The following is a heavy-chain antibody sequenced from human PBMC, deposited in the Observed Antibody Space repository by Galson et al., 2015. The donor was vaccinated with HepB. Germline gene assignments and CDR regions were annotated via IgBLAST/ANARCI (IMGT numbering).Heavy chain of an antibody. D-gene: IGHD6-6*01. CDR2: IYYSGST. CDR3: AREAAPTYYFDY. CDR1: GGSVSSGSYY. Sequence: TLSLTCTVSGGSVSSGSYYWSWIRQPPGKGLEWIGYIYYSGSTNYNPSLKSRVTISVDTSKNQFSLKLSSVTAADTAVYYCAREAAPTYYFDYWGQGTLVTVSS. V-gene: IGHV4-61*01. J-gene: IGHJ4*02.